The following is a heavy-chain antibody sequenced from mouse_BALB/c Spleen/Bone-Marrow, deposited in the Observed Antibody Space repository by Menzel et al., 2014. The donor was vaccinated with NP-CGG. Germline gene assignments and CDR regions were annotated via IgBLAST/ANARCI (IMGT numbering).Heavy chain of an antibody. V-gene: IGHV1S130*01. CDR3: ARSTTATYFDV. Sequence: QVQLQQSGSVLVRPGASVKLPCKASGYTFTSSWMHWAKQRPGQGLEWIGEIHPNSGNTNYNEKFKGKATLTVDTSSSTAYVDLSSLTSEDSADYYCARSTTATYFDVWGAGTTVAFSS. J-gene: IGHJ1*01. D-gene: IGHD1-2*01. CDR1: GYTFTSSW. CDR2: IHPNSGNT.